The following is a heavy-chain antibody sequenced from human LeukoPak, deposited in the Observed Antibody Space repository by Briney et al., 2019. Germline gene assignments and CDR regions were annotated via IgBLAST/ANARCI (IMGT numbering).Heavy chain of an antibody. D-gene: IGHD3-10*01. J-gene: IGHJ6*04. V-gene: IGHV3-30*04. Sequence: GRSLRLSRAASGFTFSSYAMHWVRQAPGKGLEWVAVISYDGSNKYYADSVKGRFTISRDNSKNTLYLQMNSLRAEDTAVYYCARGRYGSGSKRGMDVWGKGTTVTVSS. CDR2: ISYDGSNK. CDR3: ARGRYGSGSKRGMDV. CDR1: GFTFSSYA.